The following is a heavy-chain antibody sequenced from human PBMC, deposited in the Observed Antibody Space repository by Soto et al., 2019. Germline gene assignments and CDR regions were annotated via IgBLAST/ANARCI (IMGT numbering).Heavy chain of an antibody. CDR1: GYPFTTYG. J-gene: IGHJ4*02. D-gene: IGHD1-26*01. CDR3: ATIVGANDY. CDR2: ISTYNGNT. V-gene: IGHV1-18*04. Sequence: VKVSCKASGYPFTTYGITWVRQAPGQGLEWMGWISTYNGNTNYAQSLQGRVTMTRETSSTTAYMELRSSVTAADTAVYYCATIVGANDYWGQGTLVTVSS.